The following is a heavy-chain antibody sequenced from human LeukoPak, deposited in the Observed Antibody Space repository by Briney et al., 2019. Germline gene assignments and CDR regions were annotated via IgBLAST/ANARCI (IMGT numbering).Heavy chain of an antibody. V-gene: IGHV3-23*01. Sequence: GGSLRLSCAASGFTFSSYWMNWVRQAPGKGLEWVSAISGSGGSTYYADSVKGRFTISRDNAKNSLDLQMNSLRAEDTAEYYCARGVGGADYWGQGTLVTVSS. J-gene: IGHJ4*02. CDR3: ARGVGGADY. CDR1: GFTFSSYW. D-gene: IGHD2-21*01. CDR2: ISGSGGST.